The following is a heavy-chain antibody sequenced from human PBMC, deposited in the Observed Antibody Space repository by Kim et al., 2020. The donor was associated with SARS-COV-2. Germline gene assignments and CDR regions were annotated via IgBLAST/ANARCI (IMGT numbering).Heavy chain of an antibody. CDR1: GFTFSSYA. CDR3: IAASPTYFDY. V-gene: IGHV3-23*01. Sequence: GGSLRLSCAASGFTFSSYAMSWVRQAPGKGLEWVSTVTHSGAATYYADSVKGRFAISRDNSKNTLYLQMNSLRAEDTAVYYCIAASPTYFDYWGQGTLVT. D-gene: IGHD6-13*01. J-gene: IGHJ4*02. CDR2: VTHSGAAT.